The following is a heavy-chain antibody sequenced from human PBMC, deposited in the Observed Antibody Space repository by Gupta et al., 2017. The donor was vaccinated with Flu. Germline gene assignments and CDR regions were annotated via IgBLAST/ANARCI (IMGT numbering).Heavy chain of an antibody. D-gene: IGHD3-22*01. Sequence: QVQLQESGPGLVKPPQTLSLTCTVSGGSISSGSYYWSWIRQPAGKGLEWIGRLYTSGSTNYNPSLKSRVTISVDTSKNQFSLKLSSVTAADTAVYYCARASRRYDSSGYYPFYFDYWGQGTLVTVSS. CDR3: ARASRRYDSSGYYPFYFDY. J-gene: IGHJ4*02. V-gene: IGHV4-61*02. CDR1: GGSISSGSYY. CDR2: LYTSGST.